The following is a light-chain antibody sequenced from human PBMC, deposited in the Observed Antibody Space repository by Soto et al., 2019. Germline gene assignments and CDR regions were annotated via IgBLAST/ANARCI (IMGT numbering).Light chain of an antibody. V-gene: IGKV1-13*02. Sequence: AIQLTQSPSSLSASVGDRVTITCRASQGISSALAWYQQKPGKAPKLLIYDASSLESGVPSRFSGSGSGTDFTLTISSLQPEDFATYYCQQLNSYPVTFGQVTRLEIK. CDR1: QGISSA. J-gene: IGKJ5*01. CDR3: QQLNSYPVT. CDR2: DAS.